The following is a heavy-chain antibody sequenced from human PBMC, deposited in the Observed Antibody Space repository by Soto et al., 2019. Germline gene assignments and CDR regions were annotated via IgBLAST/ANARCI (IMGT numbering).Heavy chain of an antibody. CDR1: GGSISSSSYY. J-gene: IGHJ5*02. V-gene: IGHV4-39*01. CDR2: IYYSGST. CDR3: AMGQGRYYYDSSGHQGINWFDP. Sequence: SETLSLTCTVSGGSISSSSYYWGWIRQPPGKGLEWIGSIYYSGSTYYNPSLKSRVTISVDTSKNQFSLKLSSVTAAETAVYYCAMGQGRYYYDSSGHQGINWFDPWGQGTLVTVSS. D-gene: IGHD3-22*01.